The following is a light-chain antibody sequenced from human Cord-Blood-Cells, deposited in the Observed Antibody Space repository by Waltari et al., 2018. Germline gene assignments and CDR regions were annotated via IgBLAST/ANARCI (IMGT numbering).Light chain of an antibody. J-gene: IGKJ3*01. CDR1: QSVSSSY. Sequence: IVSTQYRGTLSSSPGDRATLSCRASQSVSSSYLAWYQQKPGQAPRLLIYGASSRATGIPDRFSGSGSGTDFTLTISRLEPEDFAVYYCQQYGSSFTFGPGTKVDIK. CDR3: QQYGSSFT. V-gene: IGKV3-20*01. CDR2: GAS.